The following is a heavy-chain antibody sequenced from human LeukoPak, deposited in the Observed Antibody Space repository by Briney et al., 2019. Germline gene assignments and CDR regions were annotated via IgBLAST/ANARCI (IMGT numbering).Heavy chain of an antibody. CDR1: GFTFSSYW. CDR2: IDGPTFRT. V-gene: IGHV3-23*01. D-gene: IGHD1-26*01. J-gene: IGHJ4*02. CDR3: TTWVGAHFDF. Sequence: GGSLRLSCAASGFTFSSYWMHWVRQGPGRGLEWVSTIDGPTFRTHYADSVMGRFTISRDNSKNTLYLQMNSLRAEDTAVYFCTTWVGAHFDFWGQGTLVTVSS.